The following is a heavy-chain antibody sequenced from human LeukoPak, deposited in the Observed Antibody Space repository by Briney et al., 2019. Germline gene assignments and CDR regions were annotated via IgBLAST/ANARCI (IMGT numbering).Heavy chain of an antibody. V-gene: IGHV4-34*01. D-gene: IGHD2-21*02. Sequence: PSETLSLTCAVYGASLSDYKSRWCSIRQSPGRGLEWIGDINHIRRTNYNPSLKSRVTISLDVSQSQFSLRLTSVTAAGTAAYYCARGILVTAIFSYYHRMDVWGQGTTVSVS. CDR3: ARGILVTAIFSYYHRMDV. CDR1: GASLSDYK. J-gene: IGHJ6*02. CDR2: INHIRRT.